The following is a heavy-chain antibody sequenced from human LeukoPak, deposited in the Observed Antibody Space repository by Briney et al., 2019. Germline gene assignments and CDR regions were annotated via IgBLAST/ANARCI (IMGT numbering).Heavy chain of an antibody. V-gene: IGHV1-69*13. CDR1: GGTFSSYA. CDR3: ASPPPYYYDSSGYY. D-gene: IGHD3-22*01. Sequence: EASVKVSCKASGGTFSSYAISWVRQAPGQGLEWMGGIIPIFGTANYAQQFQGRVTITADESTSTAYMELSSLRSEDTAVYYCASPPPYYYDSSGYYWGQGTLVTVSS. J-gene: IGHJ4*02. CDR2: IIPIFGTA.